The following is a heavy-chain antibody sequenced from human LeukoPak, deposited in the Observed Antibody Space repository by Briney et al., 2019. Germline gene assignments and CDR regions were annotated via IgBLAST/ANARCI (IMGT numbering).Heavy chain of an antibody. CDR3: AEGVMIVPRGAFDI. CDR1: GFTFSSYW. V-gene: IGHV3-74*01. J-gene: IGHJ3*02. Sequence: GGSLRLSCAASGFTFSSYWMHWVRPAPGKGLVWVSRINSDGSSTSYADSVKGRFTISRDNSKNTLYRQMNSLRAEDTAVYYCAEGVMIVPRGAFDIWGQGTMVTVSS. CDR2: INSDGSST. D-gene: IGHD3-22*01.